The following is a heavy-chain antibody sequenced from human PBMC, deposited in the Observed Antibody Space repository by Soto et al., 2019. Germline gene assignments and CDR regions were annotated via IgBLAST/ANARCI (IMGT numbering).Heavy chain of an antibody. J-gene: IGHJ1*01. D-gene: IGHD2-2*01. CDR3: AKHVVPAGGPGGGIQH. CDR2: ISGSGGST. CDR1: GFTFSSYA. Sequence: GGSLRLSCAASGFTFSSYAMSWVRQAPGKGLEWVSAISGSGGSTYYADSVKGRFTISRDNSKNTLYLQMNSLRAEDTAVYYCAKHVVPAGGPGGGIQHWGQGTLVTVSS. V-gene: IGHV3-23*01.